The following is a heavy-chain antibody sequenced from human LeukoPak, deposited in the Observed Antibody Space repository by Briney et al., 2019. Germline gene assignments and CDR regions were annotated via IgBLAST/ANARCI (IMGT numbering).Heavy chain of an antibody. CDR2: IRGSGET. CDR3: AKANWVSNADAVW. V-gene: IGHV3-23*01. Sequence: PGGSLRLSCAASGFTFSSYWMSWVRQAPARGPEWVSSIRGSGETFYADSVKGRFTLSRDDSRNTVYLQLNNLRVEDTAIYYCAKANWVSNADAVWWGQGTQVTVSS. CDR1: GFTFSSYW. D-gene: IGHD1-1*01. J-gene: IGHJ4*02.